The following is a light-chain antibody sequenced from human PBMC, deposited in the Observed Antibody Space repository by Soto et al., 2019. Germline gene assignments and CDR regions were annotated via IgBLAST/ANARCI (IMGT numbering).Light chain of an antibody. CDR3: QSYDSSVTGWV. CDR2: GSL. CDR1: SSNIGAGYD. V-gene: IGLV1-40*01. J-gene: IGLJ3*02. Sequence: QLVLTQPPSVSGAPGQRVTLSCSGGSSNIGAGYDVHWYQQLPGTAPKLLIYGSLKRPSGVPDRFSGSKSGPSASLAIAGLQAEDEAYYYCQSYDSSVTGWVFGGGTKVTVL.